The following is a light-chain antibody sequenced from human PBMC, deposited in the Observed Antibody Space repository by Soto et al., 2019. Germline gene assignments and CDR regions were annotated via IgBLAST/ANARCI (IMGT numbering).Light chain of an antibody. CDR2: AAS. J-gene: IGKJ1*01. CDR3: QQSYSSPWT. V-gene: IGKV1-39*01. CDR1: QSIFNY. Sequence: DIQVTQSPSSLSASVGDRVTITCRASQSIFNYLNWYQQKPGKAPKLLIYAASSLQSGVPSRFSGGGAGTEFTLTSSSLQPEDFATYYCQQSYSSPWTFGLGTKVEIK.